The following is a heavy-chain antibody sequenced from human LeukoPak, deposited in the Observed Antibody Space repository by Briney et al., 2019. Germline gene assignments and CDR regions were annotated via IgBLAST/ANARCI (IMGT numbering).Heavy chain of an antibody. V-gene: IGHV3-30*03. D-gene: IGHD6-19*01. CDR2: IAADGGVK. J-gene: IGHJ4*02. CDR3: AREATWGQWYFDH. CDR1: GITFSSHG. Sequence: GRSLGLSCVASGITFSSHGMDWVRQAPGKGPEWVAVIAADGGVKHYADSVKGRFTLSRDNSKNTLYLQMNSLSVEDTAVYYCAREATWGQWYFDHWGQGTPVTVSS.